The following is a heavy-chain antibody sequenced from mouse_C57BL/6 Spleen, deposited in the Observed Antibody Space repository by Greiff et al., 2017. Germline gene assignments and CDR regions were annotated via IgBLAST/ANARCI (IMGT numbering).Heavy chain of an antibody. CDR2: ISGGGGNT. V-gene: IGHV5-9*01. CDR1: GFTFSSYT. Sequence: EVHLVESGGGLVKPGGSLKLSCAASGFTFSSYTMSWVRQTPEKRLEWVATISGGGGNTYYPDSVKGRFTISRDNAKNTLYLQMSSLRSEDTALYYCAKGGQGMDYWGQGTSVTVSS. CDR3: AKGGQGMDY. D-gene: IGHD3-3*01. J-gene: IGHJ4*01.